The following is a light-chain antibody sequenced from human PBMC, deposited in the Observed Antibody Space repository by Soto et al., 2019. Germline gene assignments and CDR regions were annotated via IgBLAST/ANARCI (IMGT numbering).Light chain of an antibody. CDR2: DAS. CDR1: QGIGTS. Sequence: DIQMTQSPSSLSASVGDRVTITCRASQGIGTSLVWYQQKPGKAPNLLMYDASTLQSGVASRFTGSGSGTHFTLTISSLQPEDSATYYCQQADILPLTFGGGTRVEI. V-gene: IGKV1-12*01. CDR3: QQADILPLT. J-gene: IGKJ4*01.